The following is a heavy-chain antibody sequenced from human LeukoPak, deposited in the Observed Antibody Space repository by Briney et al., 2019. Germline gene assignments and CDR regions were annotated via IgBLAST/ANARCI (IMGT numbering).Heavy chain of an antibody. CDR3: AKALASDFWSGA. CDR2: ISGSGGST. Sequence: GGSLRLSCAASGFTFSSYAMSWVRQAPGKGLEWVSAISGSGGSTYYADSVKGRFTISRHNSKNTLYLQMNSLRAEDTAVYYCAKALASDFWSGAWGQGTLVTVSS. V-gene: IGHV3-23*01. CDR1: GFTFSSYA. D-gene: IGHD3-3*01. J-gene: IGHJ5*02.